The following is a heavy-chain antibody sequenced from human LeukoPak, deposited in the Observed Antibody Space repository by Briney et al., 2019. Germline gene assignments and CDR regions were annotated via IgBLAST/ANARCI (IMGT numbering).Heavy chain of an antibody. CDR2: INTDGTVT. Sequence: GGSLRLSCAASGFTFSKYWMRWVRQAPGEGLESGSRINTDGTVTTYADSVRGRFTDSRDNADNTMFLQMNSVRDEDTAVYYCATKQWLAPPPDSWGQGTPVTVSS. V-gene: IGHV3-74*01. CDR1: GFTFSKYW. J-gene: IGHJ4*02. CDR3: ATKQWLAPPPDS. D-gene: IGHD6-19*01.